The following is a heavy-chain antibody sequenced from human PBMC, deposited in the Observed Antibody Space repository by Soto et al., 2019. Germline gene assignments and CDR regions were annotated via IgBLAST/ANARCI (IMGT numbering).Heavy chain of an antibody. J-gene: IGHJ4*02. Sequence: QVQLVQSGAEVKKPGSSVKVSCKASGGTFSSYTISWVRQAPGQGLEWMGRIIPILGIANYAQKFQGRVTITADKSTSTAYMELSSLRSEYTAVYYCARDGSSSSAIDYWGQGTLVTVSS. CDR2: IIPILGIA. V-gene: IGHV1-69*08. CDR3: ARDGSSSSAIDY. CDR1: GGTFSSYT. D-gene: IGHD6-6*01.